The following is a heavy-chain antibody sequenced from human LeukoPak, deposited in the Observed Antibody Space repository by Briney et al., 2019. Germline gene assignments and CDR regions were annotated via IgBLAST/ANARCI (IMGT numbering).Heavy chain of an antibody. V-gene: IGHV3-49*05. J-gene: IGHJ4*02. CDR3: TREIRYFDWFQADY. Sequence: NPGGSLRLSCTASGFTFGDHSVSWFRQAPGKGLEWVGFIRSKAYGGTAEYAASVKGRFTIFRDDSKSVAYLQMDSLKTEDTAVYYCTREIRYFDWFQADYWGQGTLVTVSS. CDR2: IRSKAYGGTA. CDR1: GFTFGDHS. D-gene: IGHD3-9*01.